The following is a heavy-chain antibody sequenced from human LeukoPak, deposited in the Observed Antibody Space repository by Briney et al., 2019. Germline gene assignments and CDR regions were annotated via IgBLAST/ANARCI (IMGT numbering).Heavy chain of an antibody. CDR1: GYTFTGYY. Sequence: GASVKVSCKASGYTFTGYYMHWVRQAPGQGLEWMGWINPNSGGTNYAQKFQGRVTMTRDTSISTAYMELSRLRSDDTAVYYCARDLFPLSSGWRKNFDYWGQGALVTVSS. D-gene: IGHD6-19*01. V-gene: IGHV1-2*02. J-gene: IGHJ4*02. CDR3: ARDLFPLSSGWRKNFDY. CDR2: INPNSGGT.